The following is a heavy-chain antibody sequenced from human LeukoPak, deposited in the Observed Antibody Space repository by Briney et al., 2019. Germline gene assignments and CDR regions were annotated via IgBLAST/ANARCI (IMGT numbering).Heavy chain of an antibody. V-gene: IGHV3-23*01. J-gene: IGHJ4*02. CDR1: GFTFSDYY. Sequence: PGGSLRLSCAASGFTFSDYYMSWVRQAPGKGLEWVSAISGSGGSTYYADSVKGRFTISRDNSKNTLYLQMNSLRAEDTAVYYCAKDFTPGGYHEYYFDYWGQGTLVTVSS. D-gene: IGHD3-22*01. CDR3: AKDFTPGGYHEYYFDY. CDR2: ISGSGGST.